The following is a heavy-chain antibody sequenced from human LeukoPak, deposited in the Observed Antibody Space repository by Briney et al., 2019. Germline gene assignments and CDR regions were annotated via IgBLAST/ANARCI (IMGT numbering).Heavy chain of an antibody. Sequence: SETLSLTCSVSGYSISTDYYWGWIRQAPGKGLEWIGIINHRGSTNYNPSLKSRVTISPDTSKDQFSLKLSSVTAADTAVYYCARVGDTSGYYQHFDYWGQGILVTVSS. J-gene: IGHJ4*01. D-gene: IGHD3-22*01. CDR2: INHRGST. V-gene: IGHV4-38-2*02. CDR1: GYSISTDYY. CDR3: ARVGDTSGYYQHFDY.